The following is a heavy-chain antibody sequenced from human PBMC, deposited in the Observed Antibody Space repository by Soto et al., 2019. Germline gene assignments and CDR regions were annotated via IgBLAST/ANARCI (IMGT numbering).Heavy chain of an antibody. V-gene: IGHV3-7*01. CDR2: INQDGSEK. CDR3: ARGPYGMDV. J-gene: IGHJ6*02. CDR1: GFIFSNSW. Sequence: GGSLRLSCAASGFIFSNSWMTWVRQAPGKGLEWVANINQDGSEKYFVDSVKGRFTISRDNAKNSLYLQMNSLRADDTAIYYCARGPYGMDVWGQGTTVTVSS.